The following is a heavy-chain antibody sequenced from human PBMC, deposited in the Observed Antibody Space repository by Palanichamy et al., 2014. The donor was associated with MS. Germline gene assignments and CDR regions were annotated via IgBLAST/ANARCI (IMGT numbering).Heavy chain of an antibody. V-gene: IGHV4-34*02. CDR2: INHSGST. D-gene: IGHD2-15*01. CDR1: GGSFSGYY. Sequence: QVQLQQWGAGLLKPSETLSLTCAIYGGSFSGYYWTWIRQPPGKGLEWIGEINHSGSTGYNASLGSRVTISVDASKNQFSLRLSSVTAADTAVYYCARGQSEYCSGNSRYFYWGQGTLVTVSS. J-gene: IGHJ4*02. CDR3: ARGQSEYCSGNSRYFY.